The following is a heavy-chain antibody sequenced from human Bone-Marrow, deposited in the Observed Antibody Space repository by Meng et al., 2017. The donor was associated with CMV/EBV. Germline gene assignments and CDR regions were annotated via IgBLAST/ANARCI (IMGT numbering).Heavy chain of an antibody. CDR1: GGSISNYY. Sequence: GSLRLSCTVSGGSISNYYWSWIRQPPGKGLEWIGYIYYSGSTNYIPSLKSRVTISVDTSKNQFSLKLSSVTAADTAVYYCARGPPLRFLEWLPYYYGMDVWGQGTTVTVSS. CDR3: ARGPPLRFLEWLPYYYGMDV. CDR2: IYYSGST. V-gene: IGHV4-59*12. J-gene: IGHJ6*02. D-gene: IGHD3-3*01.